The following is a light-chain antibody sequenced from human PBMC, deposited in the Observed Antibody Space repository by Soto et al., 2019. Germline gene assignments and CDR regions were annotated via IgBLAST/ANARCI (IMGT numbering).Light chain of an antibody. CDR2: GAS. CDR1: QSVHTF. CDR3: HQRSNWPPDT. Sequence: EIVLTQSPYTLSLSPGEGASLSCRASQSVHTFLAWYQQKPGQAPRLLLYGASTRATGVPARFSGSGSGTDFTLTISSLEPEDFAVYYCHQRSNWPPDTFGQGTRLEI. V-gene: IGKV3-11*01. J-gene: IGKJ5*01.